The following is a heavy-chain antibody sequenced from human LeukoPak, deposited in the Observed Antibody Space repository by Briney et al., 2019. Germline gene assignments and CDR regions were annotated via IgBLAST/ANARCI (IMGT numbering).Heavy chain of an antibody. D-gene: IGHD5-18*01. J-gene: IGHJ6*02. CDR3: AKDLGYSYGKGVMDYYYGMDV. V-gene: IGHV3-23*01. Sequence: GGSLRLSCAASGFTFSSYAMSWVRQAPGKGLEWVSAISGSGGSTYYADSVKGRFTISRDNSKNTLYLQMNSLRAEDTAVYYCAKDLGYSYGKGVMDYYYGMDVWGQGTTVTVSS. CDR1: GFTFSSYA. CDR2: ISGSGGST.